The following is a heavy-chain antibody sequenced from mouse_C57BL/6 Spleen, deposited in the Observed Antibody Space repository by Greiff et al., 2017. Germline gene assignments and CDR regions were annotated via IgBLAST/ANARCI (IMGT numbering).Heavy chain of an antibody. CDR3: ARVTGTLGWYFDV. CDR2: ISYDGSN. V-gene: IGHV3-6*01. CDR1: GYSITSGYY. Sequence: EVQLQQSGPGLVKPSQSLSLTCSVTGYSITSGYYWNWIRQFPGNKLEWMGYISYDGSNNYNPSLKNRISITRDTSKNQFFLKLNSVTTEDTATYYCARVTGTLGWYFDVWGTGTTVTVSS. J-gene: IGHJ1*03. D-gene: IGHD4-1*01.